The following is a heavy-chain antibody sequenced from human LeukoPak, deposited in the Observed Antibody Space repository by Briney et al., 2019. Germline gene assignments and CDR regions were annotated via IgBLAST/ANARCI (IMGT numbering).Heavy chain of an antibody. D-gene: IGHD2-2*01. CDR1: GFTFSSYA. CDR2: ISGSGGST. J-gene: IGHJ4*02. Sequence: GGSLRLSCAASGFTFSSYAMSWVRQAPGKGLEWVSAISGSGGSTYYADSVKDRFTISRDNSKNTLYLQMNSLRAEDTAVYYCAKARYYQLLIYYYFDYWGQGTLVTVSS. CDR3: AKARYYQLLIYYYFDY. V-gene: IGHV3-23*01.